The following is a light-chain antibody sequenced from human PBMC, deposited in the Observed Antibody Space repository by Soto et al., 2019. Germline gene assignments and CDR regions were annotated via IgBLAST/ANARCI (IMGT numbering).Light chain of an antibody. V-gene: IGKV1-5*02. CDR1: QSISRW. CDR2: DAS. CDR3: PPDNSYP. Sequence: DIKMNLSPSTLSSSVGDRITIICRASQSISRWLAWHQQKPGKAPKLLIYDASSLESGVPSRFSGSGSGTEFTLTISSLQPDDFATYYCPPDNSYPFGQGTKVDTK. J-gene: IGKJ1*01.